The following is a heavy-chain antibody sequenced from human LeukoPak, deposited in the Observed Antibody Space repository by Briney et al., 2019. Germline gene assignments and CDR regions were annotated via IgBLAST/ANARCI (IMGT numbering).Heavy chain of an antibody. CDR3: AREAMVRGVIGY. CDR1: GGSISSGGYY. D-gene: IGHD3-10*01. J-gene: IGHJ4*02. CDR2: IYHSGST. V-gene: IGHV4-30-2*01. Sequence: SQTLSLTFTVSGGSISSGGYYWSWIRQPPGKGLEWIGYIYHSGSTYYNPSLKSRVTISVDRSKNQFSLKLSSVTAADTAVYYCAREAMVRGVIGYWGQGTLVTVSS.